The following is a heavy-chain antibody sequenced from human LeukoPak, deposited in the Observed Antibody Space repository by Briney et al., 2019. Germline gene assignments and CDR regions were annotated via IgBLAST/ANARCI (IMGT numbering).Heavy chain of an antibody. CDR2: IWYDGSKE. CDR1: GFTFSSHG. D-gene: IGHD2-15*01. J-gene: IGHJ1*01. V-gene: IGHV3-33*01. Sequence: GGSLRVSCAASGFTFSSHGMHWVRQVPGKGLEWVAVIWYDGSKEYYADSVKGRFTISRDNSKNTLYLQMNSLRAEDTAVYYCARDRCSGGSCDSGAEYFQHWGQGTLVTVSS. CDR3: ARDRCSGGSCDSGAEYFQH.